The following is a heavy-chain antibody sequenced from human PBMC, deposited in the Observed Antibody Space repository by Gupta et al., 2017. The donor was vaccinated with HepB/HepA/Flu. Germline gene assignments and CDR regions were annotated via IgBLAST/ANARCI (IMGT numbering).Heavy chain of an antibody. Sequence: EVQLVESGGGIVQPGGSLRLSCSVSGFTFSRYWMTWVRQISGKGPEWLGKRNQDGTGTYYRDPVKGRFTISRDKAKNSLYIQMNSLRVEDTALYYCVRDQDDTSWWGDYWGRGTLVTVSS. J-gene: IGHJ4*02. CDR2: RNQDGTGT. CDR3: VRDQDDTSWWGDY. CDR1: GFTFSRYW. D-gene: IGHD2-15*01. V-gene: IGHV3-7*01.